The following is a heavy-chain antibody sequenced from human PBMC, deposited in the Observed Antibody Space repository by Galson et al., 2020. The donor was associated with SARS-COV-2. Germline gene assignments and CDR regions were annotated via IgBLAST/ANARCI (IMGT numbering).Heavy chain of an antibody. D-gene: IGHD3-16*01. CDR2: IYYSGST. CDR1: GGSISSGTYY. CDR3: ARDPGDYSPFDY. V-gene: IGHV4-31*03. Sequence: ASETLSLTCTVSGGSISSGTYYWSWIRPHPGKGLEWIGYIYYSGSTYYNPSLKSRVTISVDTSKNQFSLKLSSVTAADTAVYYCARDPGDYSPFDYWGQGTLVTVSS. J-gene: IGHJ4*02.